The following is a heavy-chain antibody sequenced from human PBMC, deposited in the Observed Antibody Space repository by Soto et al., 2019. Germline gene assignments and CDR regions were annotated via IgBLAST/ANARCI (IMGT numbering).Heavy chain of an antibody. Sequence: QVQLVESGGGVVQPGRSLRLSCAASGFTSSSYGMHWVRQAPGKGLEWVAVIWYDGSNKYYADSVKGRFTISRDNSKNTLYLQMNSLRAEDTAVYYCARAGAAAGTGFDYWGQGTLVTVSS. V-gene: IGHV3-33*01. J-gene: IGHJ4*02. CDR1: GFTSSSYG. D-gene: IGHD6-13*01. CDR3: ARAGAAAGTGFDY. CDR2: IWYDGSNK.